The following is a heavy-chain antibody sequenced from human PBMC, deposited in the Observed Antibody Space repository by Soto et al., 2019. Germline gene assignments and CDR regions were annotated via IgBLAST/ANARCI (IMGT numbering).Heavy chain of an antibody. Sequence: SETLSLTCTVSGGSISSSSYYWGWIRQPPGKGLEWIGSIYYSGSTYYNPSLKSRVTISVDTSKNQFSLKLSSVTAADTAVYYCASISTIFGVVTLTRTYYGMDVWGQGTTVTVSS. V-gene: IGHV4-39*01. D-gene: IGHD3-3*01. CDR1: GGSISSSSYY. J-gene: IGHJ6*02. CDR2: IYYSGST. CDR3: ASISTIFGVVTLTRTYYGMDV.